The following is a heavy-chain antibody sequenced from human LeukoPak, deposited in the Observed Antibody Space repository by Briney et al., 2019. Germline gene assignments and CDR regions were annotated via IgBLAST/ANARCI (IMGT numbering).Heavy chain of an antibody. CDR3: ATALGIQLGSFDY. CDR2: FDPEDGET. J-gene: IGHJ4*02. CDR1: GYTLTELS. Sequence: ASVKVSCKVSGYTLTELSMHWVRQAPGKGLEWRGGFDPEDGETIYAQEFQGRVTMTEDTSTDTAYMELSSLRSEDTAVYYCATALGIQLGSFDYWGQGTLVTVSS. V-gene: IGHV1-24*01. D-gene: IGHD5-18*01.